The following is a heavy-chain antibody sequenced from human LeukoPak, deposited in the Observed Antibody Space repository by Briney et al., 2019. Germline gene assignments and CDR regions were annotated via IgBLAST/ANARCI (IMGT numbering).Heavy chain of an antibody. V-gene: IGHV4-38-2*02. CDR2: IYHSGST. CDR1: GYSISSGYY. D-gene: IGHD3-22*01. Sequence: SETLSLTCTVSGYSISSGYYWGWIRQPPGKGLEWIGSIYHSGSTYYNPSLKSRVTISVDTSKNQFSLKLSSVTAADTAVYYCARASYYYDSSGYRHLFDYWGQGTLVTVSS. J-gene: IGHJ4*02. CDR3: ARASYYYDSSGYRHLFDY.